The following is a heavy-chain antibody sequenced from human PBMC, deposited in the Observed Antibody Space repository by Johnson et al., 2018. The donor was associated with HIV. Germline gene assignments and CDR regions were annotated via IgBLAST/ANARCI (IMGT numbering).Heavy chain of an antibody. V-gene: IGHV3-11*01. CDR1: GFTFSDYY. CDR2: ISSSGSTI. Sequence: QEKLVESGGGLVKPGGSLRLSCVASGFTFSDYYMSWIRQAPGKGLEWVSYISSSGSTIYYADSVKGRFTISRDNAKNSVYLQMKNLRAEDTALYYCARDLGPNGRGAFDMWGRGTMVTVSS. D-gene: IGHD1-1*01. J-gene: IGHJ3*02. CDR3: ARDLGPNGRGAFDM.